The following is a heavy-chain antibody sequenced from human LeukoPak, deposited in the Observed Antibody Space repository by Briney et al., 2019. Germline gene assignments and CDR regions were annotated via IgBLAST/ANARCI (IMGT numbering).Heavy chain of an antibody. CDR2: FYPVGSDT. Sequence: GGSLQISWQGSGSRFTSYWIGWVRQIPGKGLGGMGIFYPVGSDTRSSPSCEGQVSISAGKSISTAYLQCSSPKGSGTAIYFLARKGSDGYKGAEYFQHWGQGTLVSVSS. V-gene: IGHV5-51*01. D-gene: IGHD5-24*01. CDR3: ARKGSDGYKGAEYFQH. J-gene: IGHJ1*01. CDR1: GSRFTSYW.